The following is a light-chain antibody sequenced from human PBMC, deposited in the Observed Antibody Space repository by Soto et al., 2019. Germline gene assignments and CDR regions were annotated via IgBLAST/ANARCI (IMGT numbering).Light chain of an antibody. J-gene: IGKJ4*01. CDR2: AAS. CDR1: ETIGRY. V-gene: IGKV1-39*01. CDR3: QQSYSNPLT. Sequence: DLQMTQSPSSLSASVGERVLITCRASETIGRYLNWYQSKPGKAPRLLISAASSLQSGVPSRFSGSYSGTDFTITISSLQPEDCETYVGQQSYSNPLTFGGGTKVDIK.